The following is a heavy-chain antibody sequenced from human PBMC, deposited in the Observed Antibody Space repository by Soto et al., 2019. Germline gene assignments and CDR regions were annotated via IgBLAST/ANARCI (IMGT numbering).Heavy chain of an antibody. V-gene: IGHV3-15*01. CDR3: VTGQYCDY. CDR2: IKSKPDGGTT. CDR1: GFTFSNAW. J-gene: IGHJ4*02. Sequence: GGSLRLSXIGSGFTFSNAWINWVRQAPGKGLEWVGRIKSKPDGGTTDYAAPVKGRFTISRDDSKNTVYLQMNSLKTEDTVLYYCVTGQYCDYWGQGTLVTSPQ.